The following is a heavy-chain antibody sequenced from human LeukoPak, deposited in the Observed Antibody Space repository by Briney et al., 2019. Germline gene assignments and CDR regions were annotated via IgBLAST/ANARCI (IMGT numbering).Heavy chain of an antibody. CDR2: ISGGGETT. CDR1: GFTFNNYA. D-gene: IGHD4-17*01. CDR3: ARDYADYVGYFLFDY. J-gene: IGHJ4*02. Sequence: GGSLRLSCAASGFTFNNYAMNWVRQAPGKGLQWVSSISGGGETTYYADSAKGRFTISRDNSQNTLYLQMNSLRAEDTAVYYCARDYADYVGYFLFDYWGQGTLVTVSS. V-gene: IGHV3-23*01.